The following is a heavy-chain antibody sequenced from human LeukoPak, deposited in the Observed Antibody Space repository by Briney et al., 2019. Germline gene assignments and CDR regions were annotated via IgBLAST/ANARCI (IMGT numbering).Heavy chain of an antibody. D-gene: IGHD6-13*01. CDR1: GLSVSSNF. CDR2: IYGGGST. Sequence: GGSLRLSCAATGLSVSSNFMSWVRQAPGKGLEWVSVIYGGGSTYYADSVKGRFTISRDTPKNTLYLQMNSLRAEDTAVYYCARAAGIVDWFDPWGQGTLVTVSS. CDR3: ARAAGIVDWFDP. J-gene: IGHJ5*02. V-gene: IGHV3-53*01.